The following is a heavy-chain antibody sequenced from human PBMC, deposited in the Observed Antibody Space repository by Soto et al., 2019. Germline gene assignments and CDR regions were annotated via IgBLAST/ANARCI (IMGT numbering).Heavy chain of an antibody. D-gene: IGHD3-3*01. Sequence: GASVKVSCKASGYTFTSYYMHWVRQAPGQGLEWMGIINPSGGSTSYAQKFQGRVTMTRDTSTSTAYMELSSLRSEDTAVYYCARVRDFWPPSLGYGMDVWGQGTTVTVSS. CDR2: INPSGGST. CDR3: ARVRDFWPPSLGYGMDV. J-gene: IGHJ6*02. V-gene: IGHV1-46*01. CDR1: GYTFTSYY.